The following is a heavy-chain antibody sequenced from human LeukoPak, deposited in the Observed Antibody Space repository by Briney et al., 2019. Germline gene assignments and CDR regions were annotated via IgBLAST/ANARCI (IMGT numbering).Heavy chain of an antibody. J-gene: IGHJ6*03. CDR1: GGSIAGFY. CDR2: MYYSGST. D-gene: IGHD1-14*01. V-gene: IGHV4-59*12. CDR3: ARGVTVTTYYYYYYYMDV. Sequence: TSETLSLTCTVSGGSIAGFYWSWFRQSPGKGLEWIGYMYYSGSTYYNPSLKSRVSLSVDTSKNQFSLKLSSVTAADTAVYYCARGVTVTTYYYYYYYMDVWGKGTTVTVSS.